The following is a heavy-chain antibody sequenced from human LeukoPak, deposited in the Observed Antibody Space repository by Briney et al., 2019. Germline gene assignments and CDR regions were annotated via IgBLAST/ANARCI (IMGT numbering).Heavy chain of an antibody. Sequence: GGSLRLSCAASGITVSSSYMAWVRQAPGKGLEGVSGIYSGGGTYDADSVKGRFAISRDISKNTVYLQMSSLRVDDTAVYYCARMAAAGPFDNWGQGGLVSVSS. D-gene: IGHD6-13*01. V-gene: IGHV3-53*01. CDR2: IYSGGGT. J-gene: IGHJ4*02. CDR3: ARMAAAGPFDN. CDR1: GITVSSSY.